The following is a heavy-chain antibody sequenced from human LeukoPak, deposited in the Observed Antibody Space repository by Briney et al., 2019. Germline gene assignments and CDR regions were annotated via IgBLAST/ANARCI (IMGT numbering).Heavy chain of an antibody. J-gene: IGHJ4*02. D-gene: IGHD6-13*01. CDR1: GFTVSSNY. CDR2: IYSGGST. Sequence: PGGSLRLSCAASGFTVSSNYMSWVRQAPGKGLEWVSVIYSGGSTYYADSVKGRFTISRDNSKNTLYLQMNSLRAEDTAVYYCARVQGIAAAASYYFDYWGQGALVTVSS. V-gene: IGHV3-53*01. CDR3: ARVQGIAAAASYYFDY.